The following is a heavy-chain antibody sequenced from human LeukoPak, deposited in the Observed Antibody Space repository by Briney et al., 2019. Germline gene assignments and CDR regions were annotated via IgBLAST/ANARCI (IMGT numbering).Heavy chain of an antibody. J-gene: IGHJ4*02. CDR1: GYTFTGYY. Sequence: GASVKVSCKASGYTFTGYYMHWVRQAPGQGLEWMGWINPNSGGTNYAQKLQGRVTMTTDTSTSTAYMELRSLRSDDTAVYYCARKRAAAAERYFDYRGQGTLVTVSS. CDR2: INPNSGGT. V-gene: IGHV1-2*02. D-gene: IGHD6-13*01. CDR3: ARKRAAAAERYFDY.